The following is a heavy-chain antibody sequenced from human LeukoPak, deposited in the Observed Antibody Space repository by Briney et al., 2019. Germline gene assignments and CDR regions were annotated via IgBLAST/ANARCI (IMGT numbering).Heavy chain of an antibody. CDR1: GGSISSYY. V-gene: IGHV4-59*01. D-gene: IGHD6-13*01. CDR3: ARVAAAGQNWFDP. J-gene: IGHJ5*02. CDR2: IYYSGST. Sequence: SQTLSLTCTVSGGSISSYYWSWIRQPPGKGREWVGYIYYSGSTNYNPSLKSRVPISLDTSKNQFSLKLSSVTAADKALYYCARVAAAGQNWFDPWGQGTLVTVSS.